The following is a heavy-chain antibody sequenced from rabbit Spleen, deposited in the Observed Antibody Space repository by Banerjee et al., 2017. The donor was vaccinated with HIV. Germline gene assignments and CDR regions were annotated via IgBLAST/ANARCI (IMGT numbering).Heavy chain of an antibody. CDR1: GFSFSSSFY. V-gene: IGHV1S45*01. J-gene: IGHJ4*01. CDR2: IDAGSSGIT. Sequence: QEQLVESGGGLVQPEGSLTLTCTASGFSFSSSFYMCWARQAPGKGLEWIACIDAGSSGITYYASWAKGRFTISKTSSTTVTLQLTGLTAADTATYFCTRDDGSGHYIDGYFNLWGPGTLVTVS. D-gene: IGHD1-1*01. CDR3: TRDDGSGHYIDGYFNL.